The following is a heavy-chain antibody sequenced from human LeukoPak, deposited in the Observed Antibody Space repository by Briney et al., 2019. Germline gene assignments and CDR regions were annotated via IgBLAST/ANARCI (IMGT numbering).Heavy chain of an antibody. CDR2: ISSSSSTI. D-gene: IGHD6-13*01. Sequence: PGGSLRLSCAASGFTFSSYRMNWVRQAPGKGLEWVSYISSSSSTIYYADSVKGRFTISRDNAKNSLYLQMNSLRVEDTAVYYCARVGALSSSWLLYWGQGTLVTVSS. CDR1: GFTFSSYR. CDR3: ARVGALSSSWLLY. J-gene: IGHJ4*02. V-gene: IGHV3-48*04.